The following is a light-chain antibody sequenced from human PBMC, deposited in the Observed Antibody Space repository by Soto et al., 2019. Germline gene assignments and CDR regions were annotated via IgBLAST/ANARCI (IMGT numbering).Light chain of an antibody. CDR2: TNN. Sequence: QSVLTQPPSASGTPGQTVTISCSGSNSNIGRNTVHWYQQLPGTAPKLLVYTNNQRPSGVPDRFSGSKSGTSASLAISGLQSEDGADYYCAAWDGGLNGYVFGTGTK. CDR3: AAWDGGLNGYV. CDR1: NSNIGRNT. J-gene: IGLJ1*01. V-gene: IGLV1-44*01.